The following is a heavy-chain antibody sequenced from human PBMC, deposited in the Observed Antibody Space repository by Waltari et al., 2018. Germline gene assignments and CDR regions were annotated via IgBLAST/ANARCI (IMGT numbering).Heavy chain of an antibody. V-gene: IGHV4-38-2*02. CDR2: IYHSGST. J-gene: IGHJ3*02. CDR3: ASTGGAFDI. Sequence: QVQLQESGPGLVKPSETLSITCTVSGYSISSGYYWGWIRQPPGKGLEWIGSIYHSGSTYYNPSLKSRVTISVDTSKNQFSLKLSSVTAADTAVYYCASTGGAFDIWGQGTMVTVSS. CDR1: GYSISSGYY.